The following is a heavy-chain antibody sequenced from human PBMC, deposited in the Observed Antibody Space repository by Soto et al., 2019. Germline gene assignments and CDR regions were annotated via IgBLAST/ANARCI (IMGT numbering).Heavy chain of an antibody. CDR2: ISSSSSYI. CDR1: GFTFSSYS. D-gene: IGHD2-2*01. CDR3: ARDIVVVLAANYYYYGMDV. J-gene: IGHJ6*02. Sequence: GGSLRLSCAASGFTFSSYSMNWVRQAPGKGLEWVSSISSSSSYIYYADSVKGRFTISRDNAKNSLYLQMNSLRAEDTAVYYCARDIVVVLAANYYYYGMDVWGQGTTVTVSS. V-gene: IGHV3-21*01.